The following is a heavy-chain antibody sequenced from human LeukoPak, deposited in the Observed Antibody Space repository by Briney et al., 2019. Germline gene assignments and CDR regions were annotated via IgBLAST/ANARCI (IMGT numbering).Heavy chain of an antibody. CDR2: IIPIFGTA. Sequence: SVKVSCKASGGTFSSYAISWVRQAPGHGLEWMGGIIPIFGTANYAQKFQGRVTITADKSTSTAYMELSSLRSEDTAVYYCARLGYCSSTSCHNHDYWGQGTLVTVSS. J-gene: IGHJ4*02. D-gene: IGHD2-2*01. CDR1: GGTFSSYA. V-gene: IGHV1-69*06. CDR3: ARLGYCSSTSCHNHDY.